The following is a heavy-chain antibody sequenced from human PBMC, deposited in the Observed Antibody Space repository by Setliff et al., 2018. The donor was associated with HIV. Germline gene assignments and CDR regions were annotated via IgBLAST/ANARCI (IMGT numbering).Heavy chain of an antibody. D-gene: IGHD2-21*01. J-gene: IGHJ4*02. CDR1: GDTFNSYA. CDR2: VIPIFGTA. CDR3: ARDRLGHIDRPYFDY. Sequence: GASVKVSCKASGDTFNSYAISWVRQAPGQGLEWMGGVIPIFGTANYAQKFQGRVTITADESTSTAYMELSSLGSEDTAVYYCARDRLGHIDRPYFDYWGQGTLVTVSS. V-gene: IGHV1-69*13.